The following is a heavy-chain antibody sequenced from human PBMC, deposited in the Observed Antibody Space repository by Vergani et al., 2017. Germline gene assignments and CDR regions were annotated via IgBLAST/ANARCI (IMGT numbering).Heavy chain of an antibody. J-gene: IGHJ3*02. Sequence: QMQLQESGPGLVKASETLSLTCTVSGDSIISRSYYWGWIRQPPGKGLEWIGSIYNSGNGDSSSSLKSRVTISVDTSKNQFSLKLSSVTAADTAVYYCARPTRPSWRLSAFDIWGQGTMVTVSS. V-gene: IGHV4-39*07. D-gene: IGHD2-21*02. CDR2: IYNSGNG. CDR3: ARPTRPSWRLSAFDI. CDR1: GDSIISRSYY.